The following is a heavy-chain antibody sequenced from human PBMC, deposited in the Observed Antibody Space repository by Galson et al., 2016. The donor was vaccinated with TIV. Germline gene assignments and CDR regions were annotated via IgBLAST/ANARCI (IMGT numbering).Heavy chain of an antibody. Sequence: VKVSCKVSGYTFTDYYMHWMQQTPGKGFEWMGHIDPEDGQTKYAARFQGRITMTADTSTDTAYLELSSLRSEDTAIYYCTTVRLRGSGGMDVWGQGTTVIISS. V-gene: IGHV1-69-2*01. CDR2: IDPEDGQT. CDR1: GYTFTDYY. D-gene: IGHD2-8*01. J-gene: IGHJ6*02. CDR3: TTVRLRGSGGMDV.